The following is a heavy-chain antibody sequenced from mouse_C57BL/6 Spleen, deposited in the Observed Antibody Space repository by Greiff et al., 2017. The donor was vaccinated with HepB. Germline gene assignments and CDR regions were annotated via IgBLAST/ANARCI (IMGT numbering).Heavy chain of an antibody. Sequence: EVQLVESGGGLVKPGGSLKLSCAASGFTFSSYAMSWVRQTPEKRLEWVATISDGGSYTYYPDNVKGRFTISRDNAKNNLYLQMSHLKSEDTAMYYCARAQLRLRAMDYWGQGTSVTVSS. V-gene: IGHV5-4*01. CDR3: ARAQLRLRAMDY. D-gene: IGHD3-2*02. CDR1: GFTFSSYA. CDR2: ISDGGSYT. J-gene: IGHJ4*01.